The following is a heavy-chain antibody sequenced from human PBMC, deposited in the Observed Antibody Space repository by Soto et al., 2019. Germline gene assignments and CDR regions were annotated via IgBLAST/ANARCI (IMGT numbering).Heavy chain of an antibody. D-gene: IGHD6-25*01. CDR3: ARRLSQRLDAFDI. J-gene: IGHJ3*02. V-gene: IGHV6-1*01. Sequence: KQSQTLSLTCAISGDSVSSNNAAWNWIRQSPSRGLEWLGRTYYRSKWYNDYALSVKSRITINPDTSKNQFSLHLNSVTPEDTAVYYCARRLSQRLDAFDIWGQGTMVTVSS. CDR2: TYYRSKWYN. CDR1: GDSVSSNNAA.